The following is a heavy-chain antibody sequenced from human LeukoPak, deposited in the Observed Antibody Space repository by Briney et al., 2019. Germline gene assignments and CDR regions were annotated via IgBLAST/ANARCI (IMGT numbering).Heavy chain of an antibody. Sequence: GGSLRLSCAASGFTFSSYAMSWVRQAPGKGLEWVSAISGSGGTTYYADSVQGRFTISRDNSRNTLYLQMNSLRAEDTAVYYCAKLSGYSYGSCDYWGQGTLVTVSS. CDR3: AKLSGYSYGSCDY. CDR2: ISGSGGTT. V-gene: IGHV3-23*01. J-gene: IGHJ4*02. D-gene: IGHD5-18*01. CDR1: GFTFSSYA.